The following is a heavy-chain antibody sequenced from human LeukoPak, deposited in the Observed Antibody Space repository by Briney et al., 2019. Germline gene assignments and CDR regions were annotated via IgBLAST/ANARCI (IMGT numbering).Heavy chain of an antibody. V-gene: IGHV4-59*01. CDR2: IYYSGST. CDR1: VGSISSYY. Sequence: SETLSLTCTVSVGSISSYYWSWIRQPPGKGLEWIGYIYYSGSTNYNPSLKSRVTISVDTSKNQFSLKLSSVTAADTAVYYCARDAYCGGDCYLSDYWGQGTLVTVSS. J-gene: IGHJ4*02. CDR3: ARDAYCGGDCYLSDY. D-gene: IGHD2-21*02.